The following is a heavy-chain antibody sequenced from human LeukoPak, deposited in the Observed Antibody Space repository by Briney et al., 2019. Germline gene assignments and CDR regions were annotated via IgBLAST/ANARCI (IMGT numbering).Heavy chain of an antibody. J-gene: IGHJ4*02. V-gene: IGHV1-2*02. CDR3: ARVTYSSSWSLDY. Sequence: ASVKVPCKASGYTFTGYYMHWVRQAPGQGLEWMGWINPNSGGTNYAQKFQGRVTMTRDTSISTAYMELSRLRSDDTAVYYCARVTYSSSWSLDYWGQGTLVTVSS. CDR1: GYTFTGYY. CDR2: INPNSGGT. D-gene: IGHD6-13*01.